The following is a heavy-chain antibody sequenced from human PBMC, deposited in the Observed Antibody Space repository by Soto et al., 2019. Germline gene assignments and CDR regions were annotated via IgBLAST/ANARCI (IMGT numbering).Heavy chain of an antibody. CDR2: ISYDGSNK. J-gene: IGHJ6*02. D-gene: IGHD1-26*01. V-gene: IGHV3-30-3*01. CDR1: GFTFSSYA. Sequence: QVQLVESGGGVVQPGRSLILSCAASGFTFSSYAMHWVRQAPGKGLEWVAVISYDGSNKYYADSVKGRFTISRDNSKNTLYLLMNSLRAEDTAVYYCASDRWELLWVDYYYGMDVWCQGTTLTVSS. CDR3: ASDRWELLWVDYYYGMDV.